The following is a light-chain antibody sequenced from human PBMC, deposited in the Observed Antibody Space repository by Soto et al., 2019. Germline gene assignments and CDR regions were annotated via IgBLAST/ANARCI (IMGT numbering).Light chain of an antibody. CDR2: GAS. CDR3: PQHDDWPQT. J-gene: IGKJ1*01. V-gene: IGKV3-15*01. Sequence: ERVITQSPPTLAVSPGERGSLSCRATQSISCNLAWYQQKAGQAPRLLLYGASTRATGIPARISGSGSCTELTPSVSSLQSRHFGVSYCPQHDDWPQTFAQGTKVDIK. CDR1: QSISCN.